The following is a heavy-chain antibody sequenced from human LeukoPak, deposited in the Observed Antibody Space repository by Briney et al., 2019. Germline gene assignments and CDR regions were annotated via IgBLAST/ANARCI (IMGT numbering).Heavy chain of an antibody. J-gene: IGHJ3*02. CDR1: GGSFSSGSYY. D-gene: IGHD5-18*01. CDR3: ARGGGYSYGYAIDI. V-gene: IGHV4-61*01. Sequence: SETLSLTCTVSGGSFSSGSYYWSWIRQPPGKGLEWIGYIYYSGGTNYNPSLKSRVTISIDTSKNQFSLKLSSVTAADTAVFYCARGGGYSYGYAIDIWGQGTMVTVS. CDR2: IYYSGGT.